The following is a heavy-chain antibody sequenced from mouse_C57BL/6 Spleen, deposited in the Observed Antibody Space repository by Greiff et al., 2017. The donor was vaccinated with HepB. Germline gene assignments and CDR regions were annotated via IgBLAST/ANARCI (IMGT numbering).Heavy chain of an antibody. CDR1: GYAFSSYW. V-gene: IGHV1-80*01. CDR3: ANHMGRDYAMDY. CDR2: IYPGDGDT. D-gene: IGHD1-1*02. J-gene: IGHJ4*01. Sequence: QVQLQQSGAELVKPGASVKISCKASGYAFSSYWMNWVKQRPGKGLEWIGQIYPGDGDTNYNGKFKGKATLTADKSSSTAYMQLSSLTSEDSAVYFCANHMGRDYAMDYWGQGTSVTVSS.